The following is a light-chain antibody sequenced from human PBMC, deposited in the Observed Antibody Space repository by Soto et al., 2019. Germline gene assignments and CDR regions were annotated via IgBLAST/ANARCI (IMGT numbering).Light chain of an antibody. CDR3: SSYTDSSFVI. Sequence: QSVLTQPASVSGSPGQSITISCTGTSSDIGDYKYVSWYKQHPGKAPKLMIYDVSNRPSGVSNRFSGSKSGNTASLTISGLQAEDEADYYCSSYTDSSFVIFGGGTKLTAL. CDR1: SSDIGDYKY. CDR2: DVS. V-gene: IGLV2-14*03. J-gene: IGLJ2*01.